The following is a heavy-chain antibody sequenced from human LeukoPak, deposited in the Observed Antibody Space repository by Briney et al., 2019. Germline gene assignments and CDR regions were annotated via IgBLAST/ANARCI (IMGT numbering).Heavy chain of an antibody. CDR2: IYYSGST. CDR1: GGSFSGYY. D-gene: IGHD6-13*01. Sequence: SETLSLTCAVYGGSFSGYYWSWIRQPPGKGLEWIGYIYYSGSTNYNPSLKSRVTISVDTSKNQFSLKLSSVTAADTAVYYCAREGEIAAAGTNWFDPWGQGTLVTVSS. CDR3: AREGEIAAAGTNWFDP. J-gene: IGHJ5*02. V-gene: IGHV4-59*01.